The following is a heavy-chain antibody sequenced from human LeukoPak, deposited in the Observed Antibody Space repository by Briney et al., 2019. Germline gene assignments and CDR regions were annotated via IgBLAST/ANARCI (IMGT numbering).Heavy chain of an antibody. D-gene: IGHD6-13*01. Sequence: PGRSLRLSCAASGFTFSSYGMPWVRQAPGKGLEWVAVIWYDGSNKYYADSVKGRFTISRDNSKNTLYLQMNSLRAEDTAVYYCARGRIAAAPDYWGQGTLVTVSS. CDR3: ARGRIAAAPDY. CDR2: IWYDGSNK. CDR1: GFTFSSYG. V-gene: IGHV3-33*01. J-gene: IGHJ4*02.